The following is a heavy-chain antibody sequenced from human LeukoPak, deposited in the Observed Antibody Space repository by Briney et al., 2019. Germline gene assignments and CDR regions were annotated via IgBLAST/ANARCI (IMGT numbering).Heavy chain of an antibody. D-gene: IGHD3-3*01. CDR1: GGTFSSYA. CDR2: IIPIFGTA. Sequence: GSSVKVSCKASGGTFSSYAISWVRQPPGQGLEWMGGIIPIFGTANYAQKSQSRVTMTTDTSTSTDYMELRSLRSDDTAVYYCARSQEPAAVLLRFLEWYFDYWGQGTLVTVSS. CDR3: ARSQEPAAVLLRFLEWYFDY. J-gene: IGHJ4*02. V-gene: IGHV1-69*05.